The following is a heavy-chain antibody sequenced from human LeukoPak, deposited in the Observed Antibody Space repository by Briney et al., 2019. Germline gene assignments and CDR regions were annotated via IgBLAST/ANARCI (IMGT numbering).Heavy chain of an antibody. Sequence: SVKVSCKASGGTFSSYAISWVRQAPGQGLEWMGGIIPIFDTPNYAQNFQGRVTITADEFTSTAYMELSSLRSEDTAVYYCARDFVHPDGYNYHYFDYWGQGTLVTVSS. J-gene: IGHJ4*02. CDR3: ARDFVHPDGYNYHYFDY. CDR2: IIPIFDTP. CDR1: GGTFSSYA. V-gene: IGHV1-69*01. D-gene: IGHD5-24*01.